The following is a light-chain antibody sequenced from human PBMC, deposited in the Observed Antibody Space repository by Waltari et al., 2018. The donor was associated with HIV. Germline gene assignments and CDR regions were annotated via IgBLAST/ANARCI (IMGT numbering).Light chain of an antibody. CDR3: QQYYSTPPT. CDR1: QNVLYDSNHKNY. V-gene: IGKV4-1*01. Sequence: DFVMTQSPDSLSVSLGARATINCKSSQNVLYDSNHKNYLAWYQQKPGQPPKLLIYGASTRQSGVPDRFSGSGSGTDFTLTISSLQAEDVAVYYCQQYYSTPPTFGQGTKVEIK. CDR2: GAS. J-gene: IGKJ1*01.